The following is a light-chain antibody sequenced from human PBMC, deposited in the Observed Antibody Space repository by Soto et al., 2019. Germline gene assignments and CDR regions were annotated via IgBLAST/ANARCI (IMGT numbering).Light chain of an antibody. V-gene: IGKV3-20*01. J-gene: IGKJ1*01. Sequence: ETVLTQSPGTLSLSPGERVTLSCRASQSVSYLDWSQQKPAQAPRLLIYGASTRATGIPDRFSGSGSGTEFSITISRLEEEEVAVDYCQQYDSSPPSWTFGQGTPVEVK. CDR2: GAS. CDR3: QQYDSSPPSWT. CDR1: QSVSY.